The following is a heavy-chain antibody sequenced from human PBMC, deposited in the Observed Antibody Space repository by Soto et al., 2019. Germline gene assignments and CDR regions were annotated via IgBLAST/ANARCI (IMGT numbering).Heavy chain of an antibody. J-gene: IGHJ4*02. V-gene: IGHV4-39*01. CDR3: ARQRSTFAY. Sequence: SETLSLTCTVSGGSISSSSYYWGWIRQPPGKGLEWIGSIYYSGSTYYNPSLKSRVTISVDTSKNQFSLKLSSVTAADTAVYYCARQRSTFAYWGQGTLVTVPS. CDR1: GGSISSSSYY. CDR2: IYYSGST.